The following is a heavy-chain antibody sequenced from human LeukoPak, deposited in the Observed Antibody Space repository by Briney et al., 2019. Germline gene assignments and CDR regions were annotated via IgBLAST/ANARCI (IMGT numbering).Heavy chain of an antibody. Sequence: GESLKISCKGSGYSCTNFWITWVRQMPGKALEWMGRINPSDSYTDYSPSFQGHVTISADKSISTAYLQWNTLKASDTAMYYCAKQTGGYWGQGTLVTVSS. CDR1: GYSCTNFW. CDR3: AKQTGGY. D-gene: IGHD1-14*01. V-gene: IGHV5-10-1*01. CDR2: INPSDSYT. J-gene: IGHJ4*02.